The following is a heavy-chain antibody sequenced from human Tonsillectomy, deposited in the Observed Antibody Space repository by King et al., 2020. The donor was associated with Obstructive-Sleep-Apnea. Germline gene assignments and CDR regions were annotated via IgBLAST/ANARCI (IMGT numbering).Heavy chain of an antibody. D-gene: IGHD3-10*01. CDR2: INTNTGNP. J-gene: IGHJ4*02. V-gene: IGHV7-4-1*02. CDR1: AYTFTNYA. CDR3: ARKPMVRGGYYFDY. Sequence: QLVQSGSELKKPGASVKGSCKASAYTFTNYAMNWVRQAPGQGLEWMGWINTNTGNPTYAQGFTGRFVFSLDTSVSTAYLQISNLQAEDTAVYYCARKPMVRGGYYFDYWGQGTLVTVSS.